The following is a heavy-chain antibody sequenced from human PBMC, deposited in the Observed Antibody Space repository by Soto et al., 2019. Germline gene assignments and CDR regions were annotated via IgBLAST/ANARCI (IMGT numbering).Heavy chain of an antibody. CDR1: GFTFSTYA. V-gene: IGHV3-23*01. Sequence: AGSLRLSCAASGFTFSTYAMSWVRQAPGKGLEWVAAISGTGATTYYADSVKGRFTISRDNSKNTLYLQMNSLRVEDTAVYYCARDTRFDPWGQGTLVTVS. J-gene: IGHJ5*02. CDR2: ISGTGATT. CDR3: ARDTRFDP.